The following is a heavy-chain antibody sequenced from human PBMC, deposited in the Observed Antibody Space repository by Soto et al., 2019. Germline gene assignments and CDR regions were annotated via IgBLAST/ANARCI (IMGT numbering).Heavy chain of an antibody. CDR2: IIPVLGTP. J-gene: IGHJ6*02. Sequence: QMLLVQSSAEVKKPGSSVKVSCKASGGTFTSTAFSWVRQAPGQGLEWMGGIIPVLGTPNYAQKFQARLTVTADASTTTVHMELSSLRSDDTAVYYCASSAGLDHLLNYHGLNVWGQGTTVTVSS. V-gene: IGHV1-69*01. D-gene: IGHD6-13*01. CDR1: GGTFTSTA. CDR3: ASSAGLDHLLNYHGLNV.